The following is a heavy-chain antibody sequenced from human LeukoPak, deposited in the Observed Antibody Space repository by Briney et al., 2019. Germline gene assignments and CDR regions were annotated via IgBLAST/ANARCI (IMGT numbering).Heavy chain of an antibody. CDR1: GFTFSGYS. CDR2: ISSSSSYI. CDR3: ARGYYYDSSGYYFFPDY. V-gene: IGHV3-21*01. D-gene: IGHD3-22*01. Sequence: PGGSLRLSCAASGFTFSGYSMNWVRQAPGKGLEWVSSISSSSSYIYYADSVKGRFTISRDNAKNSLYLQMNSLRAEDTAVYYRARGYYYDSSGYYFFPDYWGQGTLVTVSS. J-gene: IGHJ4*02.